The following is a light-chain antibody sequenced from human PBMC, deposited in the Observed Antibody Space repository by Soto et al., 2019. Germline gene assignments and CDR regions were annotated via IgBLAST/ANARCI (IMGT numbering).Light chain of an antibody. J-gene: IGLJ2*01. CDR1: SSKIGAGYD. CDR2: GNS. CDR3: QSYDSSLSGSV. V-gene: IGLV1-40*01. Sequence: QAVVTQPPSVSGAPGQRVTISCTGSSSKIGAGYDVPWYQQLPGTAPKLLIYGNSNRPSGVPDRFSGSKSGTSASLAITGLQAEDEADYYCQSYDSSLSGSVFGGGTKLTVL.